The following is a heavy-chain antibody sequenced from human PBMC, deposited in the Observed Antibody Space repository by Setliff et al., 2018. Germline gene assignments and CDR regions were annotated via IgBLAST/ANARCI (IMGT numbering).Heavy chain of an antibody. Sequence: SETLSLTCAAYGGTFSDYYWTWIRQPPGKGLEWVGEINHRGSTTYNPSLKSRVTISIDKSKNQFSLKMTSVTAADTAVYYCARAPRYFDSTGSYFDGWGQGTLVTVSS. CDR1: GGTFSDYY. D-gene: IGHD3-22*01. V-gene: IGHV4-34*01. J-gene: IGHJ4*02. CDR3: ARAPRYFDSTGSYFDG. CDR2: INHRGST.